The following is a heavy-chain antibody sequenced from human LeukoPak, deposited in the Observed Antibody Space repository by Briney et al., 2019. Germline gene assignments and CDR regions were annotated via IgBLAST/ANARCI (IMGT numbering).Heavy chain of an antibody. CDR1: GFTFSSYA. CDR3: AAMYYYYYGMDV. CDR2: ISGSGGST. Sequence: PGGSLRLSCAASGFTFSSYAMSWVRQAPGKGLEWVSAISGSGGSTYYADSVKGRFTISRDNSKNTLYLQMNSLRAKDTAVYYCAAMYYYYYGMDVWGQGTTVTVSS. J-gene: IGHJ6*02. V-gene: IGHV3-23*01.